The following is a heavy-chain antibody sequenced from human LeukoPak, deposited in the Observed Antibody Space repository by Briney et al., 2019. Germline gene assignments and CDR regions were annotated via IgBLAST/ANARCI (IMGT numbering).Heavy chain of an antibody. CDR1: GFTFSTYG. V-gene: IGHV3-23*01. Sequence: PGGSLRLSCAATGFTFSTYGMTWVRQAPGEGLEWVSTTSGSGGSTDYSDSVTGRFTISRDNSKNTLYLQMNSLRADDTALYYCAKGGSFRAFDYWGQGTLVTASS. CDR3: AKGGSFRAFDY. J-gene: IGHJ4*02. D-gene: IGHD6-13*01. CDR2: TSGSGGST.